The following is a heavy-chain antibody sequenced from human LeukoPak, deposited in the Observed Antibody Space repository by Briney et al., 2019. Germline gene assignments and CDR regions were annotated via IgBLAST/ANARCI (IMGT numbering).Heavy chain of an antibody. J-gene: IGHJ4*02. CDR2: IRYDGSNK. CDR3: AKDSSGYHYAGPFDY. Sequence: GGSLRLSCAASGFTFSSYGMHWVRQAPGKGLEWVAFIRYDGSNKYYADSVKGRFTNSRDNSKNTLYLQMNSLRAEDTAVYYCAKDSSGYHYAGPFDYWGQGTLVTVSS. CDR1: GFTFSSYG. V-gene: IGHV3-30*02. D-gene: IGHD3-22*01.